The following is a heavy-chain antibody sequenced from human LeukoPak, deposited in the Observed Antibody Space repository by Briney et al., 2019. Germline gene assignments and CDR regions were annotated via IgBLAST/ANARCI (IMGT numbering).Heavy chain of an antibody. CDR3: AREGIAAAGTEYYFYYYMDV. CDR1: GGSISSSSHY. J-gene: IGHJ6*03. CDR2: IYYSGTT. Sequence: SETLSLTCTVSGGSISSSSHYWGWIRQPPGKGLEWIGSIYYSGTTYYNPSLKSRVTISVDTSKNQFSLKLSSVTAADTAVYYCAREGIAAAGTEYYFYYYMDVWGKGTTVTISS. D-gene: IGHD6-13*01. V-gene: IGHV4-39*07.